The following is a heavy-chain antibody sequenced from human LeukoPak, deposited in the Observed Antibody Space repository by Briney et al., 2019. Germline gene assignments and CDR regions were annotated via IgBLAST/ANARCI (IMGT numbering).Heavy chain of an antibody. D-gene: IGHD5-18*01. CDR1: GFTFSSYG. CDR3: ARDLSGVTGYTYGRGIDY. J-gene: IGHJ4*02. V-gene: IGHV3-30*03. Sequence: PGGSLRLSCAASGFTFSSYGMHWVRQAPGKGLEWVAVISYDGSNKHYADSVKGRFTISRDNSKNTLYLQMNSLRAEDTAVYYCARDLSGVTGYTYGRGIDYWGQGTLVTVSS. CDR2: ISYDGSNK.